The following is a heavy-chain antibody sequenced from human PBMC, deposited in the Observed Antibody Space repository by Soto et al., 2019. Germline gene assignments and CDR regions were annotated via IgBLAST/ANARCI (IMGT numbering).Heavy chain of an antibody. CDR1: GGTFSSYT. CDR3: ARDPYNWNDHYYYYGMDV. J-gene: IGHJ6*02. CDR2: IIPILGIA. Sequence: GASVKVSCKASGGTFSSYTISWVRQAPGQGLEWMGRIIPILGIANYAQKFQGRVTITADKSTSTAYMELSSLRSEDTAVYYCARDPYNWNDHYYYYGMDVWGQGTTVTVSS. V-gene: IGHV1-69*04. D-gene: IGHD1-20*01.